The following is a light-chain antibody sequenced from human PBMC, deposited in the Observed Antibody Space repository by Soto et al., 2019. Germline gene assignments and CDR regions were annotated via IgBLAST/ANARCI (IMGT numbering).Light chain of an antibody. V-gene: IGKV3-11*01. Sequence: EIVLKQSPATLSLSPGETATLSCRASPGVDRYLAWYQQKVGQSPRLIIYDTSNRATGVPARFSGSGYGTDFTLTITSLQPEDYALYFCQHRRDSPPGFGPGTRVEIQ. CDR3: QHRRDSPPG. CDR2: DTS. CDR1: PGVDRY. J-gene: IGKJ3*01.